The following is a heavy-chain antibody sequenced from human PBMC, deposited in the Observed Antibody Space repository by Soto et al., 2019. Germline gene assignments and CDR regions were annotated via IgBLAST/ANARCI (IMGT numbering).Heavy chain of an antibody. J-gene: IGHJ6*02. Sequence: ASVKVSCKASGYTFTSYYMHWVRQAPGQGLEWMGIINPSGGSTSYAQKFQGRVTMTRDTSTSTVCMELSSLRSEDTAVYYCARGGYCSSTSCPYYYYGMDVWGQGTTVTVSS. V-gene: IGHV1-46*01. CDR1: GYTFTSYY. CDR2: INPSGGST. CDR3: ARGGYCSSTSCPYYYYGMDV. D-gene: IGHD2-2*01.